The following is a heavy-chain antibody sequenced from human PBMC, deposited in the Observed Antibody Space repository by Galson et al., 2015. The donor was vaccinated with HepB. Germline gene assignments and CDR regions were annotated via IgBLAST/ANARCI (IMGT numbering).Heavy chain of an antibody. CDR1: GFTFSNAW. V-gene: IGHV3-15*01. CDR3: TTTNGEMATIPFDY. J-gene: IGHJ4*02. CDR2: IKSKTDGGTT. D-gene: IGHD5-24*01. Sequence: SLRLSCAASGFTFSNAWMSWVRQAPGKGLEWVGRIKSKTDGGTTDYAAPAKGRFTISRDDSKNTLYLQMNSLKTEDTAVYYCTTTNGEMATIPFDYWGQGTLVTVSS.